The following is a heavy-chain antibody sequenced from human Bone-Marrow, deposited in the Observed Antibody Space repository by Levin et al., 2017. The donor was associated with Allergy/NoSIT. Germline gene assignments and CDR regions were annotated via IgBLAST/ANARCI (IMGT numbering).Heavy chain of an antibody. V-gene: IGHV3-30-3*01. CDR1: GYTFSSYA. Sequence: GGSLRLSCAASGYTFSSYAIHWLRQAPGRGPEWVAVISYDGSTTYYSDSVKGRFIISRDNSKNTLYLQMNSLRVEDTAVYYCARADSSSYPDYWGQGTLLTVSS. J-gene: IGHJ4*02. CDR3: ARADSSSYPDY. D-gene: IGHD3-22*01. CDR2: ISYDGSTT.